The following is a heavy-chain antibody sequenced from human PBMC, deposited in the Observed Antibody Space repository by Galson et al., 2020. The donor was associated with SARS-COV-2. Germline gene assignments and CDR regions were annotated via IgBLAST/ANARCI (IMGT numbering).Heavy chain of an antibody. D-gene: IGHD2-21*02. V-gene: IGHV3-23*01. CDR1: GFTFSSFV. Sequence: GESLKISCSASGFTFSSFVMSWVRQAPGKGLEWVSSMSGSGMTTDYADSATGRFTISRDNSKNTLSPQMNNLRAEDTAMYYCAKDLSGGNFVVDAFDVWGQWTIVTVSS. CDR2: MSGSGMTT. CDR3: AKDLSGGNFVVDAFDV. J-gene: IGHJ3*01.